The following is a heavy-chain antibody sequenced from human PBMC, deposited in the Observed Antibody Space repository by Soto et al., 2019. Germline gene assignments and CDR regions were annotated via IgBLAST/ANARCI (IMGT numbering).Heavy chain of an antibody. D-gene: IGHD1-26*01. CDR2: ISSDGSTK. CDR1: GFPFSSYA. Sequence: QVQLVESGGGVVQPGRSLRLSCTASGFPFSSYAIHWVRQAPGKGLEWVAIISSDGSTKYYIDSVKGRFTISRDNSKNTLYMQMNSLRGEATAVYYCARDSNMEGSPFNFYIMDVWGLGTTVTVSS. V-gene: IGHV3-30*04. J-gene: IGHJ6*02. CDR3: ARDSNMEGSPFNFYIMDV.